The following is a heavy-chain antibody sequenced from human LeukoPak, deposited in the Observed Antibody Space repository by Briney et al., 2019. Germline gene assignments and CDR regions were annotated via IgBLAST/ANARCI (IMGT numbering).Heavy chain of an antibody. CDR3: ARGRGRYGDYYWYFDL. CDR1: GGTFSSYA. J-gene: IGHJ2*01. CDR2: IIPIFGTA. Sequence: ASVKVSCKASGGTFSSYAISWVRQAPGQGLEWTGGIIPIFGTANYAQKFQGRVTITADESTSTAYMELSSLRSEDTAVYYCARGRGRYGDYYWYFDLWGRGTLVTVSS. V-gene: IGHV1-69*13. D-gene: IGHD4-17*01.